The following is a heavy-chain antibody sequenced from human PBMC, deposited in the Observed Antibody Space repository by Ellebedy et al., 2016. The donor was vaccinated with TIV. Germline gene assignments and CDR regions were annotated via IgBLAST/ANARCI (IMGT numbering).Heavy chain of an antibody. V-gene: IGHV3-21*01. J-gene: IGHJ4*02. Sequence: PGGSLRLSCAASGFTFRSYGMNWVRQAPGKGLEWVSYIDGSGGFIKYADSVKGRFTISRDNAKNSLYLQMNSLRADDTAVYYCARSPYTGYSDLGFDYWGQGSLVTVSS. CDR3: ARSPYTGYSDLGFDY. D-gene: IGHD2-2*02. CDR1: GFTFRSYG. CDR2: IDGSGGFI.